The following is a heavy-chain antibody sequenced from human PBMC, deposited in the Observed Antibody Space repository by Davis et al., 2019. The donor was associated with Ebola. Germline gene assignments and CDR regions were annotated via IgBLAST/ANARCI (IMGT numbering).Heavy chain of an antibody. V-gene: IGHV4-39*07. D-gene: IGHD5-18*01. CDR2: IYYSGST. Sequence: PSETLSLTCTVSGGSISSSSYYWGWIRQPPGKGLEWIGSIYYSGSTYYNPSLKSRVTISVDTSKNQFSLKLSSVTAADTAVYYCAREPVDTAIGYAFDIWGQGTMVTVSS. J-gene: IGHJ3*02. CDR1: GGSISSSSYY. CDR3: AREPVDTAIGYAFDI.